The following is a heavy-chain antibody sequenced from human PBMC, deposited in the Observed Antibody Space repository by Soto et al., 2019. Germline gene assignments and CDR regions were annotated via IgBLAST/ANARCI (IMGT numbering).Heavy chain of an antibody. CDR1: GFTFSSYG. CDR2: IWYDGSNK. Sequence: GGSLRLYCASSGFTFSSYGMHWVRQAPGKGLEWVAVIWYDGSNKYYADSVKGRFTISRDNSKNTLYLQMNSLRAEDTAVYYCARDLTTIFGVVTVSEYYGMDVWGQGTLVTVSS. D-gene: IGHD3-3*01. CDR3: ARDLTTIFGVVTVSEYYGMDV. J-gene: IGHJ6*02. V-gene: IGHV3-33*01.